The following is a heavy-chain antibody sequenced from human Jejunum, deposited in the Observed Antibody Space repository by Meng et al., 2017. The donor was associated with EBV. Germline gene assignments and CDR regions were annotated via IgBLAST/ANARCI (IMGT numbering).Heavy chain of an antibody. J-gene: IGHJ4*01. CDR1: RDTFARNG. Sequence: QVLLVQAGVEVEKPEASWMVSHKTSRDTFARNGTSWLQQAPGHGPEWMGWITVYNGNTNYAPRLQGRVTMTTDLSTSTAYMELRSLRSDDTAVYYCARDLSGYNANDKVSDYWGQGTLVTVSS. CDR3: ARDLSGYNANDKVSDY. CDR2: ITVYNGNT. D-gene: IGHD5-12*01. V-gene: IGHV1-18*01.